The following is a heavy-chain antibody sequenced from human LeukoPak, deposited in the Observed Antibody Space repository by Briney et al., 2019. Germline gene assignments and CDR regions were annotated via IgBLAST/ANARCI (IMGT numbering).Heavy chain of an antibody. CDR2: ISWNSGSI. Sequence: GGSLRLSCAASGFTFDDYAMHWVRQAPGKGLEWVSGISWNSGSIGYADSVKGRLTISRDNAKNSLYLQMNSLRAEDTAVYYCARSPGYYFDYWGQGTLVTVSS. J-gene: IGHJ4*02. CDR3: ARSPGYYFDY. D-gene: IGHD3-10*01. CDR1: GFTFDDYA. V-gene: IGHV3-9*01.